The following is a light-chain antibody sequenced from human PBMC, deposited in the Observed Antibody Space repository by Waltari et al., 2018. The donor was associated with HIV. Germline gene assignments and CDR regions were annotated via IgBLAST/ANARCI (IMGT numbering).Light chain of an antibody. J-gene: IGLJ2*01. CDR3: SSYAGSNNLL. CDR2: EVS. CDR1: STDVGRYNY. V-gene: IGLV2-8*01. Sequence: QSALTQPPSASASPGQSVTITFTGNSTDVGRYNYVSWYQQHPGKAPKLMIYEVSKRPAGVPDRFSGSKSGNTASLTVSGLQAEDEADYYCSSYAGSNNLLFGGGTKLTVL.